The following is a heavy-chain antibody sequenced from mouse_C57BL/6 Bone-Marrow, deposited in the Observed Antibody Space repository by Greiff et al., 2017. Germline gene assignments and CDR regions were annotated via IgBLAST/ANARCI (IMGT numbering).Heavy chain of an antibody. J-gene: IGHJ1*03. CDR2: FGLKSVNYAT. D-gene: IGHD1-1*01. CDR3: TVGSSYVGYFDV. Sequence: EVKLMESGGGLFQPGGSMNLSCVASEFTFSNYWLNWVRQSPERGLAWVAQFGLKSVNYATLYAESVKGRVTISRDDSKSSVYLQMNNLRAEDTGIYYCTVGSSYVGYFDVWGTGTTVTVSS. V-gene: IGHV6-3*01. CDR1: EFTFSNYW.